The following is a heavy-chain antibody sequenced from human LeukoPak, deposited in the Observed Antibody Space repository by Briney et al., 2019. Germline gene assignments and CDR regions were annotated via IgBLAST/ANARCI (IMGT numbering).Heavy chain of an antibody. Sequence: GGSLRLSCAASGFTFSNAWMTWVRQAPGKGLEWVGCIKSKTDGGTTDYAAPVKGRFTISRDDSKNTLYLQMTSLKTEDTAVYYCTTGLVTYYYDSSGYYPPDDWGQGTLVSVSS. CDR1: GFTFSNAW. J-gene: IGHJ4*02. CDR3: TTGLVTYYYDSSGYYPPDD. D-gene: IGHD3-22*01. V-gene: IGHV3-15*01. CDR2: IKSKTDGGTT.